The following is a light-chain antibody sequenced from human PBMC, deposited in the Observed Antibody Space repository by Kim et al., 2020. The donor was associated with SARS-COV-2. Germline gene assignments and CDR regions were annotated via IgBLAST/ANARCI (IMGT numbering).Light chain of an antibody. Sequence: SVSPGQTASITCSGDKLGDKYACWYQQKPGQSPVLVIYQDSKRPSGIPERFSGSISGNIATLTISGTQAMDEADYYCQAWDSSTAVFGGGTKLTVL. CDR1: KLGDKY. V-gene: IGLV3-1*01. J-gene: IGLJ3*02. CDR3: QAWDSSTAV. CDR2: QDS.